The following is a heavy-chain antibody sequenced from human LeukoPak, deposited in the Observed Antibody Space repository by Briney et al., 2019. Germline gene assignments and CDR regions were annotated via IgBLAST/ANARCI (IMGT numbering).Heavy chain of an antibody. Sequence: GGSLRLSCAASRFTFNTYAMSWIRQAPGKGLEWVSTISGSAGSTYYADSVKGRFTISRDNSKNTLYLQMNSLRAEDTAVYYCAKRYCSGGSCQYYYYYGMDVWGQGTTVTVSS. CDR3: AKRYCSGGSCQYYYYYGMDV. D-gene: IGHD2-15*01. V-gene: IGHV3-23*01. CDR1: RFTFNTYA. J-gene: IGHJ6*02. CDR2: ISGSAGST.